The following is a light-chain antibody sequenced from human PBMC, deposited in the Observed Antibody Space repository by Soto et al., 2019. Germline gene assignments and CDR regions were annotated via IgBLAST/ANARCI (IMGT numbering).Light chain of an antibody. V-gene: IGKV1-39*01. CDR1: QTIMTY. CDR2: AAS. J-gene: IGKJ1*01. Sequence: DIQITQSPSSLSSSVLDEVTITCRASQTIMTYLNWYQLKPGKPPRLLIYAASSLQSGVPSRFSGSGSGTDFTLTISSLQPEDFATYSCQQSYNSPQTFGQGTKVDIK. CDR3: QQSYNSPQT.